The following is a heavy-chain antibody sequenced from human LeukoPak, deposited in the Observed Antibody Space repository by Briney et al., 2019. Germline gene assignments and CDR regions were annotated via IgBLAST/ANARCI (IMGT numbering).Heavy chain of an antibody. CDR1: GFTFDDYA. CDR3: AKDVSLGYCSGGSCSAHFDH. V-gene: IGHV3-9*03. CDR2: ISWNSGTI. Sequence: GGSLRLSCAASGFTFDDYAMHWVRQAPGKGLEWVSGISWNSGTICYAGSVRGRFTISRDNAKNSLYLQMNSLRAEDMALYYCAKDVSLGYCSGGSCSAHFDHWGQGTLVTVSS. J-gene: IGHJ4*02. D-gene: IGHD2-15*01.